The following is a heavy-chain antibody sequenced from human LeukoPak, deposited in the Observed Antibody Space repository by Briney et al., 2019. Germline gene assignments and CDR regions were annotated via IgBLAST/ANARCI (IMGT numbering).Heavy chain of an antibody. D-gene: IGHD5-18*01. V-gene: IGHV1-2*02. J-gene: IGHJ6*02. CDR2: INPNSGGT. CDR1: GFTFTGYY. CDR3: ARDRGYSYGPTYYYYGMDV. Sequence: PGGSLRLSCAASGFTFTGYYMHWVRQAPGQGLEWMGWINPNSGGTNYAQKFQGRVTMTRDTSISTAYMELSRLRSDDTAVYYCARDRGYSYGPTYYYYGMDVWGQGTTVTVSS.